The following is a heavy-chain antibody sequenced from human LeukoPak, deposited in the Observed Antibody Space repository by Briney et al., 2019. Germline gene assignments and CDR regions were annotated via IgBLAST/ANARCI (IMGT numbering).Heavy chain of an antibody. J-gene: IGHJ4*02. CDR1: GGSFTGYY. Sequence: PSETLSLTCAVYGGSFTGYYWSWIRQPPGKGLEWIGEGDHTGGTKYNPSLKSRVTISADSSKNQFSLKLSSVTAADTAFYYCARGTPSMIVDFWGRGTLV. V-gene: IGHV4-34*01. CDR2: GDHTGGT. CDR3: ARGTPSMIVDF. D-gene: IGHD3-22*01.